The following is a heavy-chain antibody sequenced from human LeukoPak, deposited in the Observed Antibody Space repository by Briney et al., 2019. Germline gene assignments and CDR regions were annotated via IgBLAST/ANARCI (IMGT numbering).Heavy chain of an antibody. Sequence: SETLSLTCIVSGGSISSYYWSWIRQPPGKGLEWIGYIYYSGSTNYNPSLKSRVTISVDTSKNQFSLKLSSVTAADTAVYYCARGWWELPFDYWGQGTLVTVSS. V-gene: IGHV4-59*08. J-gene: IGHJ4*02. CDR3: ARGWWELPFDY. CDR2: IYYSGST. CDR1: GGSISSYY. D-gene: IGHD2-15*01.